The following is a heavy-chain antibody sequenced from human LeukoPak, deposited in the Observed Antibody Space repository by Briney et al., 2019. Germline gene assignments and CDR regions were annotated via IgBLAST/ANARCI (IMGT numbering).Heavy chain of an antibody. D-gene: IGHD6-25*01. Sequence: SETLSLTCAVYGGSFSGYYWSWIRQSPGKGLEWIGEINHSGSTNYNPSLKSRVTISVDTSKNQFSLKLSSVTAADTAVYYCARGEISGYSYYFDYWGQGTLVTVSS. CDR2: INHSGST. V-gene: IGHV4-34*01. J-gene: IGHJ4*02. CDR3: ARGEISGYSYYFDY. CDR1: GGSFSGYY.